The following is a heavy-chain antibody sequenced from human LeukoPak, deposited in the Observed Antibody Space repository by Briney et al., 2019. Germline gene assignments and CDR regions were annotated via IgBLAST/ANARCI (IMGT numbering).Heavy chain of an antibody. Sequence: SETLSLTCTVSGGSVSSGSYYWSWIRQPPGKGLEWIGYIYYSGGTNYNSSLKSRVTISVDTSKNQFSLKLSSVTAADTAVYYCARDFSSSWYAFDYWGQGILVTVSS. CDR1: GGSVSSGSYY. J-gene: IGHJ4*02. CDR3: ARDFSSSWYAFDY. D-gene: IGHD6-13*01. V-gene: IGHV4-61*01. CDR2: IYYSGGT.